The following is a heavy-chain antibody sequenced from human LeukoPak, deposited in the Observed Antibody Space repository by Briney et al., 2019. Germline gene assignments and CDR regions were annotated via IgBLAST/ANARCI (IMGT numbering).Heavy chain of an antibody. D-gene: IGHD5-18*01. Sequence: GESLKISCQGSGYSFSSYWITWVRQMPGKGLEWMGSIYRGDSDTRYSPSFQGQVTISADKSISTAYLQWRGLKASDTAMYYCARLGTAVVARFFDYWGQGTQVTVSS. CDR2: IYRGDSDT. J-gene: IGHJ4*02. CDR1: GYSFSSYW. V-gene: IGHV5-51*01. CDR3: ARLGTAVVARFFDY.